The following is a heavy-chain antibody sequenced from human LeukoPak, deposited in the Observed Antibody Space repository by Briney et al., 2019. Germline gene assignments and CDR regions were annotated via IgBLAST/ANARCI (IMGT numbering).Heavy chain of an antibody. D-gene: IGHD3-3*01. Sequence: PGRSLRLSCAASGFTSSSYAVHWVRQAPGKGLEWLAVISHHGSNKYYADSVKGRFTISRDNSKNTLYLQMNTLGAEDTALYYCASDYDFWSGCLGSWGQGTLVIVSS. CDR1: GFTSSSYA. V-gene: IGHV3-30-3*01. CDR3: ASDYDFWSGCLGS. J-gene: IGHJ5*02. CDR2: ISHHGSNK.